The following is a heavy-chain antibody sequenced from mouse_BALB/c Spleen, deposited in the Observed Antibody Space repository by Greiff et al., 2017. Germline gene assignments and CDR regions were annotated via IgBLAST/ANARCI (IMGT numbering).Heavy chain of an antibody. Sequence: EVQLVESGGGLVQPGGSLKLSCAASGFTFSSYGMSWVRQTPDKRLELVATINSNGGSTYYPDSVKGRFTISRDNAKNTLYLQMSSLKSEDTAMYYCARDREITNYYAMDYWGQGTSVTVSS. J-gene: IGHJ4*01. CDR3: ARDREITNYYAMDY. D-gene: IGHD2-4*01. CDR1: GFTFSSYG. V-gene: IGHV5-6-3*01. CDR2: INSNGGST.